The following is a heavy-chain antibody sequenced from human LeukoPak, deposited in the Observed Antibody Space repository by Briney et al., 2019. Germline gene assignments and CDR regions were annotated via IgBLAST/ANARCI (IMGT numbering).Heavy chain of an antibody. J-gene: IGHJ4*02. D-gene: IGHD5/OR15-5a*01. CDR2: MNPNSGNT. V-gene: IGHV1-8*01. CDR3: ARYGYRVHEGDY. Sequence: ASVKVSCKASGHTFTSYDINWVRQATGQGLEWMGWMNPNSGNTGYAQKFQGRVTMTRNTSISTAYMELSSLRSEDTAVYYCARYGYRVHEGDYWGQGTLVTVSS. CDR1: GHTFTSYD.